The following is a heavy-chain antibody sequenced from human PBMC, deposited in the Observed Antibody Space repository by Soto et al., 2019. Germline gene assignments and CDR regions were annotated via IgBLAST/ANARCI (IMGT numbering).Heavy chain of an antibody. J-gene: IGHJ4*02. CDR2: ISGSGGRT. V-gene: IGHV3-23*01. D-gene: IGHD2-15*01. Sequence: VQLLESGGGLAQPGGSLRLSCAASGFTFSSYAMSWVRQAPGKGLEWVGAISGSGGRTYQADSVKGRFTISRDNSKNSLYLQMHGLRAEDTAVYYCAKEGYCSGGNCLGFDYWGQGSLVTVS. CDR3: AKEGYCSGGNCLGFDY. CDR1: GFTFSSYA.